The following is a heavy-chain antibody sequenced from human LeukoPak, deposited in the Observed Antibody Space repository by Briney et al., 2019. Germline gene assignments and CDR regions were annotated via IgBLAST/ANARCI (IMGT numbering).Heavy chain of an antibody. J-gene: IGHJ6*03. CDR3: VRDRLEPPSYYFYMDV. D-gene: IGHD6-19*01. V-gene: IGHV3-48*01. Sequence: GGSLRLSCAASGFTFSTYNMNWVRQAPGQGLEWVSYISSSSTTIYYADSVKGRFTISRDSAKNSLYLQMNSLRAEDTAVYYCVRDRLEPPSYYFYMDVWGKGTTVAVSS. CDR1: GFTFSTYN. CDR2: ISSSSTTI.